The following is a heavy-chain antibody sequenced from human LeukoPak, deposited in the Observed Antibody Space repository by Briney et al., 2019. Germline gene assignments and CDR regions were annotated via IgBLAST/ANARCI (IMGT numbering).Heavy chain of an antibody. J-gene: IGHJ4*02. CDR2: ISGSGGTT. CDR1: GFTFSSYS. V-gene: IGHV3-23*01. Sequence: GGSLRLSCAASGFTFSSYSMTWVRQAPGKGLEWVSAISGSGGTTYYADSVKGRFTISRDNSKNTLYLQMNSLRAEDTAVYYCAKDNKLELPYYFDYWGQGTLVTVSS. CDR3: AKDNKLELPYYFDY. D-gene: IGHD1-7*01.